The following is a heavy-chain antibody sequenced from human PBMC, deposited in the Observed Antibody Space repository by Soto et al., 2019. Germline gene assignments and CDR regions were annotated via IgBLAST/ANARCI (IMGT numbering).Heavy chain of an antibody. V-gene: IGHV3-9*01. Sequence: EVQLVESGGGLVQPGRSLRLSCAASGFTFDDYAMHWFRQAPGKGLEWVSGIRWNRGSIGYADSVKGRFTISRDNAKNSLYLQMNILRAEDTALYDCTKDRGLVLSFYFDYWGQGTLVTVSS. CDR1: GFTFDDYA. CDR3: TKDRGLVLSFYFDY. J-gene: IGHJ4*02. D-gene: IGHD6-19*01. CDR2: IRWNRGSI.